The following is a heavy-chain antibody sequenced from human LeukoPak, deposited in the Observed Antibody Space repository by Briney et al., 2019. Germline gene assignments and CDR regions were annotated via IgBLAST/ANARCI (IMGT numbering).Heavy chain of an antibody. CDR3: TKDETRGYNGYDLDY. Sequence: GGSLRLSCAASGFAFSSYGMHWVRQAPGKGLEWVAVIWYDGSNKYYADSVRGRFTISRDNSKNTLYLQMNSLRAEDTAIYYCTKDETRGYNGYDLDYWGQGTLVTVSS. J-gene: IGHJ4*02. D-gene: IGHD5-12*01. CDR1: GFAFSSYG. V-gene: IGHV3-33*06. CDR2: IWYDGSNK.